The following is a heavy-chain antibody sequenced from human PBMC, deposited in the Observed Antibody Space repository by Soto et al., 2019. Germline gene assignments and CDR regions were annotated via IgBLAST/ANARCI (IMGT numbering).Heavy chain of an antibody. V-gene: IGHV4-4*07. D-gene: IGHD3-22*01. J-gene: IGHJ4*02. CDR2: VYSSGST. CDR1: GGSINSYY. Sequence: SETLSLTCTVSGGSINSYYWSWIRQSAGKGLEWIGRVYSSGSTFYNPSLKSRLTMSVDTPNNQFSLKLSSVTAADTAVYSCARDKGDSRIDYWGLRTLVTVPQ. CDR3: ARDKGDSRIDY.